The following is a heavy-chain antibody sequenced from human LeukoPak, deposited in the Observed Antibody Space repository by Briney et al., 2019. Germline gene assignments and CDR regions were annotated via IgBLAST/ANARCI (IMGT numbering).Heavy chain of an antibody. Sequence: GGSLRLSCAASGFTFSSYSMNWVRQAPGKRLEWVSSISSSSSYIYYADSVTGRFTISRDNAKNSLYLQMNSLRAEDTAVYYCARDIGSSGWLDPWGQGTLNTVSS. J-gene: IGHJ5*02. CDR1: GFTFSSYS. V-gene: IGHV3-21*01. CDR2: ISSSSSYI. D-gene: IGHD6-19*01. CDR3: ARDIGSSGWLDP.